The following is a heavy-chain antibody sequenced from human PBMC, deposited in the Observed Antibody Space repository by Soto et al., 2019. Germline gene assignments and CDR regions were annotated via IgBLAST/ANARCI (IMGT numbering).Heavy chain of an antibody. CDR2: IYSGGSS. CDR3: ARCDGSATYCFFFAY. V-gene: IGHV3-66*01. J-gene: IGHJ4*02. D-gene: IGHD3-10*01. CDR1: GFTVSNSY. Sequence: EVQLVESGGGLVQSGGSLTLSCAASGFTVSNSYMSWVRQAPGKGLEWVSAIYSGGSSYYADSVKGRFTISRDNSRNTLYLQMNSLRVEDTAVYFCARCDGSATYCFFFAYWGQGTPVTVSS.